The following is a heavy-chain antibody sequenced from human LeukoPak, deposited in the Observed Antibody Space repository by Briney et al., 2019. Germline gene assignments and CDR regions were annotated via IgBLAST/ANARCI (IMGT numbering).Heavy chain of an antibody. CDR1: GFTFDDYG. CDR2: INWNGGST. D-gene: IGHD4-17*01. CDR3: ARDGYGDYVMWLDP. Sequence: GGSLRLSCAASGFTFDDYGMSWARQAPGKGLEWVSGINWNGGSTGYADSVKGQFTISRDNAKNSLYLQMNSLRAEDTALYYCARDGYGDYVMWLDPWGQGTQVTVSS. V-gene: IGHV3-20*04. J-gene: IGHJ5*02.